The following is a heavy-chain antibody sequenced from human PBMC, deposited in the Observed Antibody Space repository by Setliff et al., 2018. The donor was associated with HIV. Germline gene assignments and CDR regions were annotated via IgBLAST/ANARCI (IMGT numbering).Heavy chain of an antibody. D-gene: IGHD3-22*01. CDR3: ARLSPPPRDSGYHLDY. CDR1: GGSISTYY. Sequence: SETLSLTCTVSGGSISTYYWSWIRQPPGKGLDWIGYIYHSGSTNYNPSLKSRVTISVDTSKIQLSLKLSSVTAADTAVYYCARLSPPPRDSGYHLDYWGQGTLVTVSS. J-gene: IGHJ4*02. CDR2: IYHSGST. V-gene: IGHV4-59*08.